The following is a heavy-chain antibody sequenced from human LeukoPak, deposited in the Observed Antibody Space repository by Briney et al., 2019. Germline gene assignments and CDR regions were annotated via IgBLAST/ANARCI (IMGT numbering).Heavy chain of an antibody. V-gene: IGHV4-59*08. CDR3: ATSLAQCSSCPFDY. D-gene: IGHD2-2*01. CDR1: GGSISSYY. CDR2: IYYSGST. Sequence: SETLSLTCTVSGGSISSYYWSWIRQPPGKGLEWIGYIYYSGSTNYNPSLKSRVTISVDTSKNQFSLKLSSVAAADTAVYYCATSLAQCSSCPFDYWGQGTLVTVSS. J-gene: IGHJ4*02.